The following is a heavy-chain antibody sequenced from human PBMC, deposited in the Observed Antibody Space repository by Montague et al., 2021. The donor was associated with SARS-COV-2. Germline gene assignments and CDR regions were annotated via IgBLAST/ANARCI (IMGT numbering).Heavy chain of an antibody. D-gene: IGHD3-3*01. Sequence: SRRLSWSASGFTFSSYAMHWVRQAPGKGLEYVSAISSNGGSTYYANSVKGRFTISRDNSKNTLYLQMGSLRAEDMAVYYCARDGSGFWSGFHYYYYMDVWGKGTTVTVSS. CDR1: GFTFSSYA. V-gene: IGHV3-64*01. CDR3: ARDGSGFWSGFHYYYYMDV. CDR2: ISSNGGST. J-gene: IGHJ6*03.